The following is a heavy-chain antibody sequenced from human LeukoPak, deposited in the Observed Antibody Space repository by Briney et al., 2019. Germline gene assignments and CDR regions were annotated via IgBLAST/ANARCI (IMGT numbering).Heavy chain of an antibody. J-gene: IGHJ3*02. CDR1: GFTFSSYG. D-gene: IGHD3-22*01. Sequence: PGRSLRLSCAASGFTFSSYGMHWVRQAPGKGLEWVAVISYDGSNKYYADSVKGRFTISRDNSKNTLYLQMNSLRAEDTAVYYCARDFHRRYYDSSGYNAFDIWGQGTMVTVSS. CDR2: ISYDGSNK. V-gene: IGHV3-30*03. CDR3: ARDFHRRYYDSSGYNAFDI.